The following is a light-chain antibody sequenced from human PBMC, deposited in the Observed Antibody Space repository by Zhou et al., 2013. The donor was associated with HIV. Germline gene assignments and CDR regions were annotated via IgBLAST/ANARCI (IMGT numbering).Light chain of an antibody. V-gene: IGKV3-20*01. CDR1: HTISANY. CDR3: QQDDTSPYT. Sequence: EIVLTQSPGTLSLSPGERATLSCRASHTISANYLAWYQQKPGQAPRLLVYGASTRATGIPDRFTGSGSGTDFTLTFTTLGPEDFAVYYCQQDDTSPYTFGQGTKLEIK. CDR2: GAS. J-gene: IGKJ2*01.